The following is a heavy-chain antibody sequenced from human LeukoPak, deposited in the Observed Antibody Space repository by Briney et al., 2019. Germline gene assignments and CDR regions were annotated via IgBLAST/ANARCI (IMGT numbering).Heavy chain of an antibody. J-gene: IGHJ4*02. CDR1: GGSISSYY. CDR3: ARMAVVAATIDY. D-gene: IGHD2-15*01. V-gene: IGHV4-59*01. CDR2: IYYSGST. Sequence: SETLSLTCTVSGGSISSYYWSWIRQPPGKGLEWIGYIYYSGSTNYSPSLKSRVTISGDTSKNQFSLKLSSVTAADTAVYYCARMAVVAATIDYWGQGTLVTVSS.